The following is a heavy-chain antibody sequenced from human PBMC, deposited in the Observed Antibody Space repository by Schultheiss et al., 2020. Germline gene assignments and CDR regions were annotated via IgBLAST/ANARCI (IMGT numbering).Heavy chain of an antibody. D-gene: IGHD3-22*01. CDR2: IETKTEGGAT. CDR1: GFTFSNAW. CDR3: TTAYYYDSRDLRFDP. V-gene: IGHV3-15*04. Sequence: GGSLRLSCAASGFTFSNAWMSWVRQAPGKGLEWVGRIETKTEGGATDSAAPVKGRFTISRDDSKNTLYLQMNSLKTEDTAVYYCTTAYYYDSRDLRFDPWGQGTLVTVSS. J-gene: IGHJ5*02.